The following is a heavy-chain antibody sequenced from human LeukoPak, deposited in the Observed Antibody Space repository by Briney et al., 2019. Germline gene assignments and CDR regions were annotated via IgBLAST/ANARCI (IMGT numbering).Heavy chain of an antibody. Sequence: GGSLRLSCAASGFTFSSYSMNWVRQAPGKGLEWVSSISSSSSYIYYADSVKGRFTISRDNAKNSLYLQMNSLRAEDTAVYYCAREAQCSSTSCPPDYWGQGTLVAVSS. CDR3: AREAQCSSTSCPPDY. V-gene: IGHV3-21*01. J-gene: IGHJ4*02. D-gene: IGHD2-2*01. CDR2: ISSSSSYI. CDR1: GFTFSSYS.